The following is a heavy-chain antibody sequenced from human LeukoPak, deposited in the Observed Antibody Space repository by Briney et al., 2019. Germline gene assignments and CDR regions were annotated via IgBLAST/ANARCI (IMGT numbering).Heavy chain of an antibody. CDR3: ARDIVVVPAAPVGYFDY. V-gene: IGHV3-23*01. CDR1: GFTFSSYA. CDR2: ISGSGGST. D-gene: IGHD2-2*01. Sequence: GGSLRLSCAASGFTFSSYAMSWVRQAPGKGLEWVSAISGSGGSTYYADSVKGRFTISRDNSKNTLYLQMNSLRAEDTAVYYCARDIVVVPAAPVGYFDYWGQGTPVTVSS. J-gene: IGHJ4*02.